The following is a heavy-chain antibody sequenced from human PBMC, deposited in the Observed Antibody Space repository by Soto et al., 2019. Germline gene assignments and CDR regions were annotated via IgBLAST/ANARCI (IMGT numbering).Heavy chain of an antibody. CDR1: GTSISSTFW. Sequence: SETLSLTCAVSGTSISSTFWWTWVRQPPGKALEWIGEIYHSGSTKYNPSLKSRVTISVDKSNNQFSLELWAVTAADTALYYCATLPPRIVVVKTEIPTWGQG. CDR3: ATLPPRIVVVKTEIPT. D-gene: IGHD2-15*01. CDR2: IYHSGST. J-gene: IGHJ5*02. V-gene: IGHV4-4*02.